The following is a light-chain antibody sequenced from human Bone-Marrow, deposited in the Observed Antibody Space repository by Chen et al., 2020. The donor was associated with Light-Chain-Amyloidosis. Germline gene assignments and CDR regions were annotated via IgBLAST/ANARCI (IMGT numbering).Light chain of an antibody. J-gene: IGKJ3*01. CDR1: HDIDTH. Sequence: LKQSPATLSRSPGETATLSCSASHDIDTHLAWYQVRSGQPPRLLIYDASKRPADVPLRFSGSGSGTDFTLTSFGREADDVELYYCQQRSDWPPEFTFGPGTRVDLK. CDR3: QQRSDWPPEFT. V-gene: IGKV3D-11*03. CDR2: DAS.